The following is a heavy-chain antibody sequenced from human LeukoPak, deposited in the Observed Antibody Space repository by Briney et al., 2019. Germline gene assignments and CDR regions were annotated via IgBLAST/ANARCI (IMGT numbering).Heavy chain of an antibody. D-gene: IGHD1-26*01. J-gene: IGHJ4*02. Sequence: PGGSLGLFCAASGFTFSDHYMDWVRQAPGKGLEWVGRTRNKANSYTTEYAASVKGRFTISRDDSKHPLYLQMNSLKTEDTALYYCTRVARPLPDYWGQGTLVTVSS. CDR3: TRVARPLPDY. CDR1: GFTFSDHY. V-gene: IGHV3-72*01. CDR2: TRNKANSYTT.